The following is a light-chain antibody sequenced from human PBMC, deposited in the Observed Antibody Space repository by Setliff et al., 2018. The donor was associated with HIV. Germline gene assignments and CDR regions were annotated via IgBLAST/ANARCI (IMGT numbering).Light chain of an antibody. V-gene: IGLV2-23*02. Sequence: QSVLTQPASVSGSPGRSITIPCTGTSSDIGGYNSVSWYQQHPDKAPKLMIYDVTKRPSGVSNRFSGSKSGNTASLTISGLQAEDEADYYCCSYADSNTFVFGTGTKVTVL. CDR1: SSDIGGYNS. CDR2: DVT. J-gene: IGLJ1*01. CDR3: CSYADSNTFV.